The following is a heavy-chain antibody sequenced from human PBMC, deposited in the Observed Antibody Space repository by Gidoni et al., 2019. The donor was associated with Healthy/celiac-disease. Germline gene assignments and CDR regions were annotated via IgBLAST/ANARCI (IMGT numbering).Heavy chain of an antibody. D-gene: IGHD3-22*01. J-gene: IGHJ4*02. CDR1: GYSFTSYW. CDR2: IYPGDSDT. CDR3: ARQTPYYYDSSGIGGFDY. V-gene: IGHV5-51*01. Sequence: EVQLVQSGAEVKKPGESLKISCKGSGYSFTSYWIGWVRQMPGKGLEWMGIIYPGDSDTRYSPSFQGQVTISADKSISTAYLQWSSLKASDTAMYYCARQTPYYYDSSGIGGFDYWGQGTLVTVSS.